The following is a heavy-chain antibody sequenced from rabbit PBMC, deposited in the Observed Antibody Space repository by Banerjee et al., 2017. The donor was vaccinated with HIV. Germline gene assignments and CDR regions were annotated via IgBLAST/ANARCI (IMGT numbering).Heavy chain of an antibody. CDR1: GFSFSNKYV. CDR2: INTSSGNT. CDR3: ARDGAGYAGYGYANL. J-gene: IGHJ4*01. Sequence: QEQLEESGGDLVKPEGSLTLTCTASGFSFSNKYVMCWVRQAPGKGLEWIACINTSSGNTVYASWAKGRFTISKTSSTTVTLQMTSLTAADTATYFCARDGAGYAGYGYANLWGPGTLVTVS. V-gene: IGHV1S45*01. D-gene: IGHD6-1*01.